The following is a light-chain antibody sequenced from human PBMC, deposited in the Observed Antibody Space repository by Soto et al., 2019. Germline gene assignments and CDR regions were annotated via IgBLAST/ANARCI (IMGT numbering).Light chain of an antibody. CDR1: SRDVGAYDY. V-gene: IGLV2-14*03. CDR2: YVD. Sequence: QSVLTQPASVSGSPGQSITISCTGTSRDVGAYDYVSWYLQYPDKAPQLLIYYVDHRPSGVSSRFSGSKSGNTASPTISGLQAEDEGDYYCCSYADGSIYFFGTGTKLTVL. CDR3: CSYADGSIYF. J-gene: IGLJ1*01.